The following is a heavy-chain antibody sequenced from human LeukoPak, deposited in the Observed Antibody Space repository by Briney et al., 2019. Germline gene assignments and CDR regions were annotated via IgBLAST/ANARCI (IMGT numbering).Heavy chain of an antibody. CDR2: IYYSGST. D-gene: IGHD5-18*01. CDR1: GGSISSSSYY. CDR3: ATIVDTAMVNFDY. J-gene: IGHJ4*02. Sequence: PSETLSLTCTVSGGSISSSSYYWGWIRQPPGKGLEWIGSIYYSGSTYYNPSLKSRVTISVDTSKDQFSLKLSSVTAADTAVYYCATIVDTAMVNFDYWGQGTLVTVSS. V-gene: IGHV4-39*07.